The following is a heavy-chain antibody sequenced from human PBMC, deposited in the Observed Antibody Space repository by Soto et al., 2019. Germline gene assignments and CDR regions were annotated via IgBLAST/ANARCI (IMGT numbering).Heavy chain of an antibody. D-gene: IGHD5-12*01. V-gene: IGHV4-34*01. Sequence: QVQLQQWGAGLLKASETLSLTCAVYGGSFSGYYWSWIRQPPGKGLEWIGEINQSGSTNYNPSLKSRVTISVDTSKNQFSLKLSSVTAADTAVYYCVRGGNSGYVWWGQGTLVTVSS. CDR2: INQSGST. J-gene: IGHJ4*02. CDR3: VRGGNSGYVW. CDR1: GGSFSGYY.